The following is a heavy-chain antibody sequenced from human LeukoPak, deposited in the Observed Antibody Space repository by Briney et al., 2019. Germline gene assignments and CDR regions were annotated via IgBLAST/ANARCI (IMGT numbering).Heavy chain of an antibody. J-gene: IGHJ4*02. V-gene: IGHV4-4*07. D-gene: IGHD6-13*01. Sequence: SETLSLTCTISGGSISSYYWSWVRQPAGKGLEWIGRIYASGNTNYNPSLKGRVTMTVDTSKNQFSLNLSSVTAADTAVYYCAVRQQLVHYWGQGTLVTVSS. CDR3: AVRQQLVHY. CDR1: GGSISSYY. CDR2: IYASGNT.